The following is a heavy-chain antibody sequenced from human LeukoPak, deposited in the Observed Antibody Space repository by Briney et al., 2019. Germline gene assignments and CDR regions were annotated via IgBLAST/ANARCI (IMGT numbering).Heavy chain of an antibody. Sequence: GESLKISCKGSGYSFTSYWIGWVRQMPGKGLEWMGIIYPGDSDTRYSPSFQGQVTISADKSISTAYLQWSSLKASDTAMYSCARRISMVRGVIDFQHWGQGTLVTVSS. D-gene: IGHD3-10*01. CDR2: IYPGDSDT. V-gene: IGHV5-51*01. CDR1: GYSFTSYW. CDR3: ARRISMVRGVIDFQH. J-gene: IGHJ1*01.